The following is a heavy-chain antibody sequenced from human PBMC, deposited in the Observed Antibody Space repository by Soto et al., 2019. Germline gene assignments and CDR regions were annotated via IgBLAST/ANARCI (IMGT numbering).Heavy chain of an antibody. V-gene: IGHV4-4*02. CDR2: IYYSGSP. Sequence: SETLSLTCTVSGDSISSTRWWSWVRQSPGKGLEWIGDIYYSGSPNYNPSLKSRVTISVDTSKSQFSLKLSSVTAADTAVYYCARDVSPTYWGQGMLVTVSS. CDR1: GDSISSTRW. CDR3: ARDVSPTY. J-gene: IGHJ4*02.